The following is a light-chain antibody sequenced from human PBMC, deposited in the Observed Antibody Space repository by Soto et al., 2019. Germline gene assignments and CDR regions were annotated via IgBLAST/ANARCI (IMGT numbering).Light chain of an antibody. CDR1: QDISNF. CDR2: AAT. Sequence: DIQMTQSPSSLSASVGDRVTITCRASQDISNFVVWFQQRPGKAPRSLIYAATILQSGVPSKFSGSGSGTDFSLTITTLQPEDFATYYCQQYYSYPPTFGPGTKVDFK. CDR3: QQYYSYPPT. V-gene: IGKV1-16*02. J-gene: IGKJ3*01.